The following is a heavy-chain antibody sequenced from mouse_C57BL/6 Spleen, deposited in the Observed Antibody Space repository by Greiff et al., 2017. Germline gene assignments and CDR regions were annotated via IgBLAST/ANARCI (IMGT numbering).Heavy chain of an antibody. CDR3: TRDQRGSSWFAY. J-gene: IGHJ3*01. CDR1: GFTFSSYA. V-gene: IGHV5-9-1*02. D-gene: IGHD1-1*01. Sequence: EVMLVESGEGLVKPGGSLKLSCAASGFTFSSYAMSWVRQTPEKRLEWVAYISSGGDYIYYADTVKGRFTISRDNARNTLYLQMSSLKSEDTAMYYCTRDQRGSSWFAYWGQGTLVTVSA. CDR2: ISSGGDYI.